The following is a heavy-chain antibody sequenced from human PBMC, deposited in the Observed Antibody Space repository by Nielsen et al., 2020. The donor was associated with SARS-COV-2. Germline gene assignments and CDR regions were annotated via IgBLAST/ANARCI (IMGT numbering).Heavy chain of an antibody. CDR2: INSDGSST. Sequence: GGSLRLSCAASGFIFDDYGMSWVRQAPGKGLVWVSRINSDGSSTSYADSVKGRFTISRDNAKNTLYLQMNSLRAEDTAVYYCGVAGGYWGQGTLVTVSS. J-gene: IGHJ4*02. CDR1: GFIFDDYG. CDR3: GVAGGY. V-gene: IGHV3-74*01. D-gene: IGHD6-19*01.